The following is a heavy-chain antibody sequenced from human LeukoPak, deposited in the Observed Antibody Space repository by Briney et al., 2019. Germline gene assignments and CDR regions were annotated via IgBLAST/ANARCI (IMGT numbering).Heavy chain of an antibody. V-gene: IGHV4-59*01. Sequence: PSETLSLTCTVSGGSISSYYWSWIRQPPGKGLEWIGYIYYSGSTNYNPSLKSRVTISVDTSKNQFSLKLSSVTAADTAVYYCARGDIAVTFDYWGQGTLVTVSS. CDR2: IYYSGST. D-gene: IGHD6-19*01. CDR3: ARGDIAVTFDY. J-gene: IGHJ4*02. CDR1: GGSISSYY.